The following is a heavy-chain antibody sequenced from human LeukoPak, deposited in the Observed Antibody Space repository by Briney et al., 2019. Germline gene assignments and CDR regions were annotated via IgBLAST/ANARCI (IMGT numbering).Heavy chain of an antibody. CDR1: GFTFSSYX. CDR3: ARDLFHCSSTSCYDDXXXGMDV. V-gene: IGHV3-21*01. CDR2: XSSSSSYI. D-gene: IGHD2-2*01. Sequence: LSCAASGFTFSSYXMNWVRRXPGKGLEGVXSXSSSSSYIYYADSVKGRFTISRDNAKNSLYLQMNSLRAEDTAVYYCARDLFHCSSTSCYDDXXXGMDVWGQGTTVTXX. J-gene: IGHJ6*02.